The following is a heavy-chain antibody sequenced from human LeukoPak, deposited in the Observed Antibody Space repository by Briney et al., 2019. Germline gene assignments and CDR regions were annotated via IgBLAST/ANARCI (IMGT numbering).Heavy chain of an antibody. V-gene: IGHV3-64*01. J-gene: IGHJ4*02. Sequence: GGSLRLSCAASGFTFSSYAMHWVRQAPGKGLEYVSAISSNGGSTYYANSVKGRFTISRDNAKKSLFLQTNSLRAEDTAVYYCVRDGGTGGFDYWGQGTLVTVSS. D-gene: IGHD7-27*01. CDR1: GFTFSSYA. CDR3: VRDGGTGGFDY. CDR2: ISSNGGST.